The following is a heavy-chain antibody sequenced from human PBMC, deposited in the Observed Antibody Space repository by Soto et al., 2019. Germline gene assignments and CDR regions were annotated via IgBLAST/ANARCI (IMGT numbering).Heavy chain of an antibody. Sequence: TSETLSLTCAVYGGSFSGYYWSWIRQPPGKGLEWIGEINHSGSTNYNPSLKSRVTISVDTSKNQFSLKLSSVTAADTAVYYCARMAAAAVGFDYWGQGTLVTVSS. J-gene: IGHJ4*02. D-gene: IGHD6-13*01. CDR2: INHSGST. CDR3: ARMAAAAVGFDY. V-gene: IGHV4-34*01. CDR1: GGSFSGYY.